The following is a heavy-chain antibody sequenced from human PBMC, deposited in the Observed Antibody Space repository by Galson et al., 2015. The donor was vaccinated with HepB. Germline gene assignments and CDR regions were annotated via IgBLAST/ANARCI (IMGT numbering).Heavy chain of an antibody. CDR3: ARLDFWSGYYIVRDLDY. CDR1: GYTFTGYY. D-gene: IGHD3-3*01. Sequence: SVKVSCKASGYTFTGYYMHWVRQAPGQGLEWMGWINPNSGGTNYAQKFQGRVTMTRDTSISTAYMELSRLRSDDTAVYYCARLDFWSGYYIVRDLDYWGQGTLVTVSS. J-gene: IGHJ4*02. V-gene: IGHV1-2*02. CDR2: INPNSGGT.